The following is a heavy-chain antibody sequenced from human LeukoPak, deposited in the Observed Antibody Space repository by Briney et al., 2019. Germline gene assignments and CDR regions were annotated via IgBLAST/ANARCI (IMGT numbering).Heavy chain of an antibody. CDR1: GGSLSDYY. CDR3: ARQWLVSPLFDY. V-gene: IGHV4-34*01. CDR2: INHSGST. Sequence: PSETLSLTCAVYGGSLSDYYWSWIRQPPGKGLEWIGEINHSGSTNYNPSLKSRVTISVDTSKNQLSLKLSSMTAADTAVYYCARQWLVSPLFDYWGQGTLVTVSS. D-gene: IGHD6-19*01. J-gene: IGHJ4*02.